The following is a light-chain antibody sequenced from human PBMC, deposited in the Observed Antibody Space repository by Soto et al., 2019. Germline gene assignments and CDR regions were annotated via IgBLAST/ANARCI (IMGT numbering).Light chain of an antibody. CDR2: DAS. Sequence: IVLTQSPATLSVPPGETATLSCRASENINTYLAWYQQKPGQAPKLLIYDASNRATGIPARFSASGSGTDFTLSISSLEPEDFAVYYCQHRYNWPLTFGGGTKVEIK. J-gene: IGKJ4*01. V-gene: IGKV3-11*01. CDR3: QHRYNWPLT. CDR1: ENINTY.